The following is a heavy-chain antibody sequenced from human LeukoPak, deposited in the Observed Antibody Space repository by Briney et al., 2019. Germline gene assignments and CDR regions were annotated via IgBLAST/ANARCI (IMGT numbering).Heavy chain of an antibody. D-gene: IGHD3-22*01. J-gene: IGHJ4*02. CDR2: IWYDGSNK. CDR1: GFTFSSYG. Sequence: PGRSLRLSCAASGFTFSSYGMHWVRQAPGKGLEWVAVIWYDGSNKYYADSVKGRFTISRDNSKNTLYLQMNSLRAEDTAVYYCAKRGTYYYDSSGYYYLDYWGQGTLVTVSS. CDR3: AKRGTYYYDSSGYYYLDY. V-gene: IGHV3-33*06.